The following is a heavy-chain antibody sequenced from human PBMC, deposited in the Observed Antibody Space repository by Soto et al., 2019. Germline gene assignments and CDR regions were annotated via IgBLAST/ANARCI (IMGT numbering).Heavy chain of an antibody. CDR1: GGSFSGYY. V-gene: IGHV4-34*01. Sequence: PSETLSLTCAVYGGSFSGYYWSWIRQPPGKGLEWIGEINHSGSTNYNPSLKSRVTISVDTSKNQFSLKLSSVTAADTAVYYCARRRMIVVGYYYYGMDVWGQGTTVTVSS. J-gene: IGHJ6*02. D-gene: IGHD3-22*01. CDR2: INHSGST. CDR3: ARRRMIVVGYYYYGMDV.